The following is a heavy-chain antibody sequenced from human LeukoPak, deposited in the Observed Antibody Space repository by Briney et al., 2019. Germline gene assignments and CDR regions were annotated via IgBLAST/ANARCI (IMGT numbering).Heavy chain of an antibody. Sequence: SETLSLTCAVYGGSFSGYYWSWIRQPPGKGLEWIGEINHSRSTNYNPSLKSRVTISVDTSKNQFSLKLSSVTAADTAVYYCARGQDIVVVPAASTLYYFDYWGQGTLVTVSS. CDR1: GGSFSGYY. CDR3: ARGQDIVVVPAASTLYYFDY. D-gene: IGHD2-2*01. V-gene: IGHV4-34*01. CDR2: INHSRST. J-gene: IGHJ4*02.